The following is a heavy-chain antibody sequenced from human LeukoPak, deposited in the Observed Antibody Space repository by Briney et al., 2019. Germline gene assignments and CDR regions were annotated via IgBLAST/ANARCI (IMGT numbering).Heavy chain of an antibody. V-gene: IGHV4-39*07. CDR3: ARTRITIFGVAHKYYYYMDV. D-gene: IGHD3-3*01. Sequence: PSETLSLTCTVSGGSISTSSYYWGWIRQPPGKGLEWIGTIYYSGSTYYNPSLKSRVTISVDTSKNQFSLKLSSVTAADTAVYYCARTRITIFGVAHKYYYYMDVWGKGTTVTVSS. CDR1: GGSISTSSYY. CDR2: IYYSGST. J-gene: IGHJ6*03.